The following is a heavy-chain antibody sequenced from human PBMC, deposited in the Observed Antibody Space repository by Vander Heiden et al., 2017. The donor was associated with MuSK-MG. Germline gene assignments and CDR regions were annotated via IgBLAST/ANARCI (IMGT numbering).Heavy chain of an antibody. CDR1: GGNFKNYA. Sequence: QVQLEQSGAEVKRPGSSVMVSCKASGGNFKNYAFSWLRQAPGQGLEWMGGIIPVFDTPMYGQIFQGRIRIVADEAATTVSMELTNLRSDDSAMYFCAKGGQYNSNWYSGGDAFDVWGQGTMVIVSP. D-gene: IGHD1-1*01. CDR2: IIPVFDTP. CDR3: AKGGQYNSNWYSGGDAFDV. V-gene: IGHV1-69*01. J-gene: IGHJ3*01.